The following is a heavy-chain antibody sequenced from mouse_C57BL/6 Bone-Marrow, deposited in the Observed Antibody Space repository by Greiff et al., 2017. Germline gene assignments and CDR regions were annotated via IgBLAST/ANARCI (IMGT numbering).Heavy chain of an antibody. Sequence: EVKLMESGGGLVKPGGSLKLSCAVSGFTFSDYGMHWVRQAPEKGLEWVAYISSGSSTIYYADTVKGRFTISRDNAKNTLFRQMTSLRSQDTAMYYCARIDWGNDFDYWGQGTTLTVSS. CDR1: GFTFSDYG. CDR2: ISSGSSTI. J-gene: IGHJ2*01. CDR3: ARIDWGNDFDY. V-gene: IGHV5-17*01. D-gene: IGHD2-1*01.